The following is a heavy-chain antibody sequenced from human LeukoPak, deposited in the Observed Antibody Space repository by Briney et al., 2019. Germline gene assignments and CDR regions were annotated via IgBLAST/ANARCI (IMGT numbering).Heavy chain of an antibody. CDR1: GFTFSKYA. Sequence: GGSLRLSCAASGFTFSKYAMTWVRQAPGKGLEWVSGISVSGGSTYYADSVKGRFTISRDNSKNTLYLQMNSLRAEDTAVYYCAKGRGGSGSYYLDYDYWGQGTLVTVSS. D-gene: IGHD3-10*01. CDR2: ISVSGGST. V-gene: IGHV3-23*01. CDR3: AKGRGGSGSYYLDYDY. J-gene: IGHJ4*02.